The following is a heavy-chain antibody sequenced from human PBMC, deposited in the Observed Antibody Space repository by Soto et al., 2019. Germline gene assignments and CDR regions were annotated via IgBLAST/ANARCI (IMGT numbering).Heavy chain of an antibody. D-gene: IGHD7-27*01. Sequence: QITLKESGPTLVKPTQTLTLTCTFSGFSLSTSGVGVGWIRQPPGKALEWLALIDWDDDKYYSPSLKSRLTITKDPSKDQVVLTMTNMDPVDTATYYCAHRRNWGRGYWFDPWGQGTLVTVSS. V-gene: IGHV2-5*02. CDR3: AHRRNWGRGYWFDP. CDR1: GFSLSTSGVG. CDR2: IDWDDDK. J-gene: IGHJ5*02.